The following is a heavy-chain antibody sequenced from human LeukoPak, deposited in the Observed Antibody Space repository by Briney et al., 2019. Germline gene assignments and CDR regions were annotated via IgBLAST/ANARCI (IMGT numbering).Heavy chain of an antibody. CDR2: ISGSGGST. J-gene: IGHJ4*02. D-gene: IGHD5-18*01. CDR3: AKRGRAEYSYGHFDY. Sequence: GGSLRLSCAASGFTFNYAWMSWVRQAPGKGLEWVSAISGSGGSTYYADSVKGRFTISRDNSKNTLYLQMNSLRAEDTAVYYCAKRGRAEYSYGHFDYWGQGTLVTVSS. CDR1: GFTFNYAW. V-gene: IGHV3-23*01.